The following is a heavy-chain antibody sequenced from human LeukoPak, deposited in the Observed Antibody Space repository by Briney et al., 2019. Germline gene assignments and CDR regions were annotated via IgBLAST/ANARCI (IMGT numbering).Heavy chain of an antibody. CDR2: ISGSGGST. CDR1: GFTFSSYA. V-gene: IGHV3-23*01. J-gene: IGHJ4*02. D-gene: IGHD4-17*01. CDR3: ANLDYGDYDVGY. Sequence: PGGSLRLSCAASGFTFSSYAMSWVRQAPGKGLEWVSAISGSGGSTYYADSVKGRFTISRDNSKNTLYLQMNSLRAEDTAVYYCANLDYGDYDVGYWGQGTLVTVSS.